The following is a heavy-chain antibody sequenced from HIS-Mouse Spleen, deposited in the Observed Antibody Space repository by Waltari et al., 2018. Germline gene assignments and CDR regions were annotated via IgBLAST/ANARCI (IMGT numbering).Heavy chain of an antibody. CDR2: IYYSGST. V-gene: IGHV4-39*07. CDR1: GGSVSSSSYH. J-gene: IGHJ2*01. CDR3: AREIPYSSSWYDWYFDL. D-gene: IGHD6-13*01. Sequence: QLQLQESGPGLVKPPETLSLTLTASGGSVSSSSYHLGWIRQPPGKGLEWIGSIYYSGSTYYNPSLKSRVTISVDTSKNQFSLKLSSVTAADTAVYYCAREIPYSSSWYDWYFDLWGRGTLVTVSS.